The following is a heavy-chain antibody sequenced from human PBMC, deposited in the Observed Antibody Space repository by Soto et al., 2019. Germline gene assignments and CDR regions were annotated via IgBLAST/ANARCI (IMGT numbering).Heavy chain of an antibody. D-gene: IGHD3-22*01. J-gene: IGHJ4*02. V-gene: IGHV3-15*07. CDR2: VKSKTDGETA. Sequence: EVQLVESGGGLVKPGGSLRLSCAASGFSFSDGWLNWVRQTPGKGLEWVGRVKSKTDGETADYATFVKGRFTISRDDSKNALYLQMNCLKTEDTAVYYCAAERAYFHDSNGYLSIDFWGQGTLVTVSS. CDR1: GFSFSDGW. CDR3: AAERAYFHDSNGYLSIDF.